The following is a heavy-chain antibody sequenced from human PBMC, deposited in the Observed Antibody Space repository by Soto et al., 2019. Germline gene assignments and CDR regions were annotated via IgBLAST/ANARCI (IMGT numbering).Heavy chain of an antibody. CDR1: GGSFSGYY. V-gene: IGHV4-34*01. D-gene: IGHD6-13*01. CDR2: INHSGST. J-gene: IGHJ4*02. CDR3: ASAAAGNYDDY. Sequence: SETLSLTCAVYGGSFSGYYWSWIRQPPGKGLEWIGEINHSGSTNYNPSIKSRVTISVDTSKNQFSLKLSSVTAADTAVYYCASAAAGNYDDYWGQGTLVTVSS.